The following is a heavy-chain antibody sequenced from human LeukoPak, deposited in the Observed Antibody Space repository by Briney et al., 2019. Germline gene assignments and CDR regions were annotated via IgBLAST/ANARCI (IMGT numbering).Heavy chain of an antibody. V-gene: IGHV4-30-4*08. D-gene: IGHD5-18*01. J-gene: IGHJ3*02. CDR2: IYYSGST. CDR3: ARDPNTAMVSGAFDI. Sequence: SETLPLTCTVSGGSISSGGYYWSWIRQHPGTGLEWIGYIYYSGSTYYNPSLKSRVTISVDTSKNQFSLKLSSVTAADTAVYYCARDPNTAMVSGAFDIWGQGTMVTVSS. CDR1: GGSISSGGYY.